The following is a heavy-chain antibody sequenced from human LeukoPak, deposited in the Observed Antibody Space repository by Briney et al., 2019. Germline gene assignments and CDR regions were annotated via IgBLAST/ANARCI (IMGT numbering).Heavy chain of an antibody. CDR1: GGPIRGGGDS. Sequence: PLSPPWTVSGGPIRGGGDSWTWIRQGPGKGLVGIGYIYYSGSTYYNPSLKSRVTISVDTSKNQFSLKLSSVTAADTAVYYCARDYGYSSNWFDPWGQGTLVTVSS. J-gene: IGHJ5*02. D-gene: IGHD4-11*01. CDR2: IYYSGST. CDR3: ARDYGYSSNWFDP. V-gene: IGHV4-31*02.